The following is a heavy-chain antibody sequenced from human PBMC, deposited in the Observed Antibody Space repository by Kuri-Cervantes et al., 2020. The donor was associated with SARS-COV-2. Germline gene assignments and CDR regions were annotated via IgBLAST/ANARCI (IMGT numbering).Heavy chain of an antibody. CDR2: INHSGST. CDR3: ARDPSSSVEAGNWFDP. CDR1: GGSFSGYY. J-gene: IGHJ5*02. D-gene: IGHD3-22*01. V-gene: IGHV4-34*01. Sequence: SETLSLTCAVYGGSFSGYYWSWIRQPPGKGLEWIGEINHSGSTNYNPSLKSRVTISVDTSKNQFSLKLSSVTAADTAVYYCARDPSSSVEAGNWFDPWGQGTLVTVSS.